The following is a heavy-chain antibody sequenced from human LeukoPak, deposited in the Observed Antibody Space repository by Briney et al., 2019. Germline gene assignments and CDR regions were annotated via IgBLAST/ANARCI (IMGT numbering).Heavy chain of an antibody. CDR3: ARTRGVPTTYFDY. V-gene: IGHV3-7*01. CDR2: IKQDGGEK. Sequence: GGSLRLSCVASGFSFSTYWMSWVRQAPGKGLEWVANIKQDGGEKYYVDSVKGRFTISRDNAKNSVYLKMNSLRAEDTAVYYCARTRGVPTTYFDYWGQGTLVTVSS. J-gene: IGHJ4*02. CDR1: GFSFSTYW. D-gene: IGHD1-26*01.